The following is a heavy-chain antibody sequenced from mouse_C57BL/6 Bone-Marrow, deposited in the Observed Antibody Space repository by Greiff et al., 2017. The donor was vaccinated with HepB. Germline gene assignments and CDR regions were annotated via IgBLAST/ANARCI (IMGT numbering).Heavy chain of an antibody. CDR1: GFTFSDYG. Sequence: DVMLVESGGGLVKPGGSLKLSCAASGFTFSDYGMHWVRQAPEKGLEWVAYISSGSSTIYYADTVKGRFTISRDNATNTLFLQMTSLRSEDTAMYYCARQDYGSSYWFAYWGQGTLVTVSA. V-gene: IGHV5-17*01. CDR3: ARQDYGSSYWFAY. J-gene: IGHJ3*01. CDR2: ISSGSSTI. D-gene: IGHD1-1*01.